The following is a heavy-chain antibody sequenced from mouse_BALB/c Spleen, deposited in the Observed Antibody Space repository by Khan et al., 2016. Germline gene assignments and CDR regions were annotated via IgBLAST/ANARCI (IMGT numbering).Heavy chain of an antibody. CDR3: ARSPSYYDVGFAY. D-gene: IGHD1-1*01. CDR2: IDPANGNT. Sequence: VQLQQSGAELVKPGASVKLSCTASGFNIKDTYMHWVKQRPEQGLEWIGRIDPANGNTKYDPKFQGKATITADTSSNTAYLQLSSLTSEDTAVYDCARSPSYYDVGFAYWGQGTLVTVSA. V-gene: IGHV14-3*02. J-gene: IGHJ3*01. CDR1: GFNIKDTY.